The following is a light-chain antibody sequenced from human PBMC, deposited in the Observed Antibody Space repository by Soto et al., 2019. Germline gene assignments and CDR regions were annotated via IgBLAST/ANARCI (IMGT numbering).Light chain of an antibody. V-gene: IGLV2-14*01. Sequence: QSVLTHLASVSGTPGQSITIPCTGTSXDVGAYNYVSWYQQYPGKAPKLIIYDVSNRPSGISCRFSCSKSGNTASLTISELQAEDEADYYCNPYSGTSYVVGTWTKVTVL. CDR3: NPYSGTSYV. CDR2: DVS. J-gene: IGLJ1*01. CDR1: SXDVGAYNY.